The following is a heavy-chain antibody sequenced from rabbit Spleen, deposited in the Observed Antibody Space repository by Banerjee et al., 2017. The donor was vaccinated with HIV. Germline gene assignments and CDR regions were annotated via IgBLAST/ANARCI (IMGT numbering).Heavy chain of an antibody. Sequence: QSLEESGGDLVKPGASLTLTCTASGFSFSSSDYMCWVRQAPGKGLEWISCIAGDSSGFTYSATWAKGRFTCSKTSSTTVTLQMTSLTVADTATYFCARGVGAVDWRYYGMDLWGPGTLSPS. J-gene: IGHJ6*01. D-gene: IGHD5-1*01. V-gene: IGHV1S40*01. CDR3: ARGVGAVDWRYYGMDL. CDR1: GFSFSSSDY. CDR2: IAGDSSGFT.